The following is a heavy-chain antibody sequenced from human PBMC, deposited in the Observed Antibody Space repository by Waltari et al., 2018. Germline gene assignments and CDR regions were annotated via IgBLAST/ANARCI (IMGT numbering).Heavy chain of an antibody. CDR1: GFPFSSYN. Sequence: EVQLVESGGGVVKPGGSLRLSGAASGFPFSSYNMNWVRQAPGKGLEWVSIISYSSTYIYYSDSVKGRFTVSRDNAKSSLYLQMNSLRAEDTAVYYCARDHEYGGKADYWGQGTLVTVSS. D-gene: IGHD4-17*01. CDR3: ARDHEYGGKADY. CDR2: ISYSSTYI. V-gene: IGHV3-21*01. J-gene: IGHJ4*02.